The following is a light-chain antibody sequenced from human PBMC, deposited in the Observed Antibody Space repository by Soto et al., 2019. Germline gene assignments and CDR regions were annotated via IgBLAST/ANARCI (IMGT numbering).Light chain of an antibody. V-gene: IGKV3-15*01. CDR2: GAS. CDR1: QSISGN. J-gene: IGKJ1*01. CDR3: KVSAHRLGT. Sequence: TLSCRASQSISGNLAWYQQKPGQAPRLLIYGASTRATGIPARFSGSGSGPEFTLAFGLVKSDDFLLYSSKVSAHRLGTCAQGTKVDIK.